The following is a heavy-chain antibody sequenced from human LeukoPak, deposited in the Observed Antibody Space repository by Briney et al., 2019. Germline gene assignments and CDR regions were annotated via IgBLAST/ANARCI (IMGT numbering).Heavy chain of an antibody. J-gene: IGHJ4*02. Sequence: GGSLRLSCAASGFTFSSYSMNWVRQAPGKGLEWVSSISSSSTYIYYADSVKGRFTISRDNAKNTLYLQMNSLRAEDTAVYYCAKVNDYVWGSYRYTDYWGQGTLVTVSS. CDR1: GFTFSSYS. CDR3: AKVNDYVWGSYRYTDY. CDR2: ISSSSTYI. D-gene: IGHD3-16*02. V-gene: IGHV3-21*04.